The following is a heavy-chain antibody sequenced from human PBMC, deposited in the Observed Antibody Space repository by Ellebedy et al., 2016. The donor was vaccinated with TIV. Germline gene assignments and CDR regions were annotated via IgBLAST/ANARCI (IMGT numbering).Heavy chain of an antibody. CDR2: IYYNGRT. J-gene: IGHJ6*02. Sequence: SETLSLXXTVSGGSLSRSYWSWIRQPPGKGLEWIGDIYYNGRTNYNPSLKSRVTISLLTSKNQFSLKLTSVTAADTAVYYCARDRMYYYDSSGSYSYYGMDVWGQGTTVTVSS. V-gene: IGHV4-59*01. D-gene: IGHD3-22*01. CDR3: ARDRMYYYDSSGSYSYYGMDV. CDR1: GGSLSRSY.